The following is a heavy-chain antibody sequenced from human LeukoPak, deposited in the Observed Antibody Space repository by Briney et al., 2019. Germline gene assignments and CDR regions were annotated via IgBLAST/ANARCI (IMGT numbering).Heavy chain of an antibody. V-gene: IGHV3-30-3*01. CDR2: ISYDGSNK. CDR3: ARGPRPSEVGEYQLLSDY. Sequence: GRSLRLSCAASGFTFSSYAMHWVRQAPGKGLEWVAVISYDGSNKYYADSVKGRFTISRDNSKNTLYLQMNSLRAEDTAVYYCARGPRPSEVGEYQLLSDYWGQGTLVTVSS. D-gene: IGHD2-2*01. CDR1: GFTFSSYA. J-gene: IGHJ4*02.